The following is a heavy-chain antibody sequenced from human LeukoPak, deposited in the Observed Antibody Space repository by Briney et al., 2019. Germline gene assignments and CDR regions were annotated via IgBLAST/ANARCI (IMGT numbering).Heavy chain of an antibody. J-gene: IGHJ4*02. CDR3: ARDPGIAAAGTTGFDY. D-gene: IGHD6-13*01. CDR2: IYHSGST. Sequence: SETLSLTCTVSGGSISSGGYYWSWIRQPPEKGLEWIGYIYHSGSTYYNPSLKSRVTISVDRSKNQFSLKLSSVTAADTAVYYCARDPGIAAAGTTGFDYWGQGTLVTVSS. V-gene: IGHV4-30-2*01. CDR1: GGSISSGGYY.